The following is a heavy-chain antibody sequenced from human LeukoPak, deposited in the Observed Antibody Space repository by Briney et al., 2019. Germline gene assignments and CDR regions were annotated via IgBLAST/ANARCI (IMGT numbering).Heavy chain of an antibody. V-gene: IGHV4-38-2*02. D-gene: IGHD3-22*01. CDR2: IYHTGYS. J-gene: IGHJ3*02. CDR1: NYSLKRGYY. Sequence: KASETLSLTCSVSNYSLKRGYYWGWIRQPPGKGLERIGNIYHTGYSYSNPSLKSRVSLSVDTSKNQFSLRLSSVTAADTAVYFWWRGGARNFYECSGNPGGDSFESWGQGTMVIGSS. CDR3: WRGGARNFYECSGNPGGDSFES.